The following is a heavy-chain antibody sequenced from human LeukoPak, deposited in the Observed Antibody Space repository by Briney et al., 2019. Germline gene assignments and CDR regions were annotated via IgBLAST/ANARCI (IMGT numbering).Heavy chain of an antibody. D-gene: IGHD6-13*01. Sequence: PSETLSLTCTVSGGSLSSYYCSWLRQPPGKGLEWMGYIYYSGSTNYNPPLNRRGTISVDTSKNQLSLKLSSVTAAHTAVYYCARGPYSSSWFLDSWGAGAPVTVS. CDR1: GGSLSSYY. CDR3: ARGPYSSSWFLDS. CDR2: IYYSGST. V-gene: IGHV4-59*01. J-gene: IGHJ4*02.